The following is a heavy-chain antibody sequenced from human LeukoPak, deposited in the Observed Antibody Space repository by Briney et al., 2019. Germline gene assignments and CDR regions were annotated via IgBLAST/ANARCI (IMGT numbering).Heavy chain of an antibody. V-gene: IGHV4-59*08. J-gene: IGHJ5*02. CDR1: GGSISSYY. Sequence: SETLSLTCTVSGGSISSYYWSWIRQPPGKGLEWIGYIYYSGSTNYNPSLKSRVTISVDTPKNQFSLKLSSVTAADTAVYYCARQWGLRSNWFDPWGQGTLVTVSS. D-gene: IGHD3-16*01. CDR2: IYYSGST. CDR3: ARQWGLRSNWFDP.